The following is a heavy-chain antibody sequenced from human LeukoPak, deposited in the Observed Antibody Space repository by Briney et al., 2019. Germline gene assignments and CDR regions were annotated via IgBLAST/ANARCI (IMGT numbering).Heavy chain of an antibody. V-gene: IGHV4-31*03. CDR1: GGSISSGGYY. J-gene: IGHJ3*02. Sequence: SETLSLTCTVSGGSISSGGYYWSWIRQHPGKGLEWIGYIYYSGSTYYNPSLKSRVTISVDTSKNQFSLKLSSVTAADTAVYYCARDLMVRGVPLDFDIWGQGTMVTVSS. D-gene: IGHD3-10*01. CDR3: ARDLMVRGVPLDFDI. CDR2: IYYSGST.